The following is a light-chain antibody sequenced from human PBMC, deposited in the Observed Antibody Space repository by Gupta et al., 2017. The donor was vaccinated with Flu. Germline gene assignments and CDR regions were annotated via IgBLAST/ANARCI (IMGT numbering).Light chain of an antibody. V-gene: IGKV3-15*01. Sequence: IMMTQSPATLSVSPGERATLSCRASQSVSSNLAWYQQKPGQAPRLLIYGASTRATGIPARFSGSGSGTEFTLTISSLQSEDLAVYYCQQYHNWPPYTFGQGTKLEIK. J-gene: IGKJ2*01. CDR3: QQYHNWPPYT. CDR2: GAS. CDR1: QSVSSN.